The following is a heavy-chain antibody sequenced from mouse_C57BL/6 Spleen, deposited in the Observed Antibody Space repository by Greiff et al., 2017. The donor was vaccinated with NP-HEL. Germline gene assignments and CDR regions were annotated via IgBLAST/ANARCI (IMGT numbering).Heavy chain of an antibody. CDR3: ARGITTVVDAYAMDY. V-gene: IGHV1-19*01. D-gene: IGHD1-1*01. Sequence: EVQLQQSGPVLVKPGASVKMSCKASGYTFTDYYMNWVKQSHGKSLEWIGVINPYNGGTSYNQKFKGKATLTVDKSSSTAYMELNSLTSEDSAVYYCARGITTVVDAYAMDYWGQGTSVTVSS. CDR2: INPYNGGT. CDR1: GYTFTDYY. J-gene: IGHJ4*01.